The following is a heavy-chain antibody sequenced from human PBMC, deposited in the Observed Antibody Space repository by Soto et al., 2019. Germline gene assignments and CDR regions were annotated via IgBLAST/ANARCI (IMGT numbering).Heavy chain of an antibody. D-gene: IGHD1-26*01. J-gene: IGHJ4*02. CDR2: ISGSGGST. CDR3: VRGGSLYPIDY. Sequence: PGGSLRLSCAASGFTFSAYAMSWVRQAPGKGLEWVSSISGSGGSTYYADSVKGRFTISRDNSKNTLYLQMNSLSAEDTAVFYCVRGGSLYPIDYWGQGTLVTVSS. V-gene: IGHV3-23*01. CDR1: GFTFSAYA.